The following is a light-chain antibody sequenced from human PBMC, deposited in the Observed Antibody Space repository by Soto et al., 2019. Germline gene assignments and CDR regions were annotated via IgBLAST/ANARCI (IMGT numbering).Light chain of an antibody. Sequence: DIQMTQSPSTLSASVGDRVTITCRASQSISSWLAWYQQKPGKAPKLLIYDASSLESGVPSRFSGSGSGTEYTHTISSLQPEDFAVYYCQQYGSSPRTLGQGTKVDIK. CDR2: DAS. CDR3: QQYGSSPRT. J-gene: IGKJ1*01. CDR1: QSISSW. V-gene: IGKV1-5*01.